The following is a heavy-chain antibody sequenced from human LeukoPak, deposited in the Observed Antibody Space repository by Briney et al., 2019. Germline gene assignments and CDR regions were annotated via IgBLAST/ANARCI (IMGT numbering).Heavy chain of an antibody. V-gene: IGHV3-33*01. CDR1: GFTFSSYG. CDR2: IWYDGSDK. Sequence: PGGSLRLSCAASGFTFSSYGMHWVRQAPGKRLEWVAVIWYDGSDKYYADSVKGRFTISRDNSKNTLYLQMNSLRAEDTAVYYCATFQFDYWGQGTLVTVSS. CDR3: ATFQFDY. J-gene: IGHJ4*02.